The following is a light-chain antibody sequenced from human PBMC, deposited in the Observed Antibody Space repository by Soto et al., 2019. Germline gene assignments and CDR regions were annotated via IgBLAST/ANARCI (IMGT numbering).Light chain of an antibody. J-gene: IGLJ1*01. V-gene: IGLV2-14*03. CDR2: GVS. CDR1: SSDVGGYNY. CDR3: NSYTSSSTHV. Sequence: QSVLTQPASVSGSPGQWITISCTGTSSDVGGYNYVSWYQQHPGKAPKLIISGVSNRPSGVSNRFSGSKSGNTASLTISGLQAEDEADYYCNSYTSSSTHVFGTGTKVTVL.